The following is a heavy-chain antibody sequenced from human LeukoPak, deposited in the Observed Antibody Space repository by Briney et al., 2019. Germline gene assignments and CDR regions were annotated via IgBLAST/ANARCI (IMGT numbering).Heavy chain of an antibody. CDR1: GGSISSGGYY. Sequence: SETLSLTCTVSGGSISSGGYYWSWIRQPPGKGLEWIGYIYHSGSTYYNPSLKSRVTISVDRSKNQFSLKLSSVTAADTAVYYCARDWRPDPTLKESAFDIWGQGTMVTVSS. V-gene: IGHV4-30-2*01. D-gene: IGHD1-14*01. J-gene: IGHJ3*02. CDR2: IYHSGST. CDR3: ARDWRPDPTLKESAFDI.